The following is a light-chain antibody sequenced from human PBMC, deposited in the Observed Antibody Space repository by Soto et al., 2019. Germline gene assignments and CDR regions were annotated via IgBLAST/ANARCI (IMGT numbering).Light chain of an antibody. CDR1: QSVSSY. CDR3: QQRSNWIT. CDR2: DAS. J-gene: IGKJ5*01. V-gene: IGKV3-11*01. Sequence: EIVLTQSPATLSLSPGERATLSCRASQSVSSYLAWYQQKPGQAPRLLIYDASNRATGIPAMFSGGGSGTDFTLTISSLEPEDFAVYYCQQRSNWITFGQGTRLEIK.